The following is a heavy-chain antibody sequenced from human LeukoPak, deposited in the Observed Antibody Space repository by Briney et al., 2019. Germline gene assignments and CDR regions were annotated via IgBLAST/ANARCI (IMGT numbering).Heavy chain of an antibody. CDR2: IIPIFGTA. D-gene: IGHD2-15*01. Sequence: SVKVSCKASGGTFTSYAISWVRQAPGQGLEWMGGIIPIFGTANYAQKFQGRVTITTDKSTSTVYMELSSLRSEDTAVYYCARDDSRNWFDPRGQGTLVTVSS. V-gene: IGHV1-69*05. CDR3: ARDDSRNWFDP. J-gene: IGHJ5*02. CDR1: GGTFTSYA.